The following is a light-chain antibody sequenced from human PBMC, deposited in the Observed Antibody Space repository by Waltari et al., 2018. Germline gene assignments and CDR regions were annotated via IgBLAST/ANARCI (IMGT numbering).Light chain of an antibody. CDR1: QSISSN. Sequence: EIVMTQSPATLSVSPGQRATLSCRASQSISSNLAWYQQKPGQAPRLLIYGASTRAPGIPFRFSGSGSGTDFTLTISSLQSEDFAVYYCQQYNNWPFTFGQGTKLEIK. CDR3: QQYNNWPFT. V-gene: IGKV3-15*01. CDR2: GAS. J-gene: IGKJ2*01.